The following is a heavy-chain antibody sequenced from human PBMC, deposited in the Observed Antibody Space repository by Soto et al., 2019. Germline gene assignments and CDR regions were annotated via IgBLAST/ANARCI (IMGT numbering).Heavy chain of an antibody. CDR2: IEQNGGER. J-gene: IGHJ4*02. V-gene: IGHV3-7*05. CDR1: EYTFSSLW. D-gene: IGHD6-19*01. CDR3: VGGCGWLPEY. Sequence: DVQLVESGGGLVQPGGSLSLSCEASEYTFSSLWMNWVHQAPGKGLEWVAIIEQNGGERNYLDSVEGRFTISRDNPKKSLALGVNCRIAVNTALYYCVGGCGWLPEYRGKGNVVIVSS.